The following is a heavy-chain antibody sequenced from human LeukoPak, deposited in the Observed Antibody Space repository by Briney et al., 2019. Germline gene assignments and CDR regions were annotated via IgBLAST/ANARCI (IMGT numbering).Heavy chain of an antibody. J-gene: IGHJ3*02. Sequence: SQTLSLTCTVSGGSISSGSYYWRWIRQPAGKGLEWIGRIYTSGSTNYNPSLKSRVTMSLDTSKNQFSLKLSSVTAADTAVYYCAGTIAAADTSRAFHIWGQGTVVTVSS. CDR2: IYTSGST. CDR1: GGSISSGSYY. D-gene: IGHD6-25*01. V-gene: IGHV4-61*02. CDR3: AGTIAAADTSRAFHI.